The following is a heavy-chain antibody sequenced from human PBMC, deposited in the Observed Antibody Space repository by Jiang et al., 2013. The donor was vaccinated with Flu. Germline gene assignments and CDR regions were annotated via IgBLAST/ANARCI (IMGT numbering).Heavy chain of an antibody. Sequence: GSGLVKPSETLSLTCTVSGGSINSYFWTWIRQPPGRGLEWIGYIYNNGSTNYNPSLKSRVIISVDTSKNQFSLKLNSVTAADTAIYYCARLIRAAHRWIDPWGQGTLVTVSS. D-gene: IGHD2-15*01. CDR2: IYNNGST. J-gene: IGHJ5*02. CDR3: ARLIRAAHRWIDP. CDR1: GGSINSYF. V-gene: IGHV4-59*12.